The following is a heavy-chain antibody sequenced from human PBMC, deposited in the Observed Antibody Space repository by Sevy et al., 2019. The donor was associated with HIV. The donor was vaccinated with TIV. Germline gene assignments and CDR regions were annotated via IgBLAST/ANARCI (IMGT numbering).Heavy chain of an antibody. CDR3: ARESRYYDFWSGYYSHYGMDV. V-gene: IGHV1-8*01. Sequence: ASVKVSCKASGYTFTSYDINWVRQATGQGLEWMGWMNPNSGNTGYAQKFQGRVTMTRNTSISTAYMELGSLRSEDTAVYYCARESRYYDFWSGYYSHYGMDVWGQGTTVTVSS. CDR1: GYTFTSYD. J-gene: IGHJ6*02. CDR2: MNPNSGNT. D-gene: IGHD3-3*01.